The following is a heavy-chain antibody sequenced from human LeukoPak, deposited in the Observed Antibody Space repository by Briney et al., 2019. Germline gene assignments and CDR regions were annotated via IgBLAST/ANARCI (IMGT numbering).Heavy chain of an antibody. Sequence: GESLKISCKGSGFSLTNYWIGWVRQVPGKGVDWMGIIYPGDSDTRYSPSFQGQVTISADKSINTAHLQWSSLKASDTAMYYCARQYCGGDCYPEPDAFDIWGQGTMVTVSS. CDR3: ARQYCGGDCYPEPDAFDI. CDR2: IYPGDSDT. D-gene: IGHD2-21*02. CDR1: GFSLTNYW. V-gene: IGHV5-51*01. J-gene: IGHJ3*02.